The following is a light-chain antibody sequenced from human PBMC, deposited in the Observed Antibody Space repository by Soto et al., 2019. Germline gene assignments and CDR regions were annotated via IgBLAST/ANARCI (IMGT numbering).Light chain of an antibody. Sequence: QSVLTQPPSASGTPGQRVTISCSGSSSNIGGNPVNWYQQLPGTAPKLLIYSNNQRPSGVPDRFSGSKSGTTASLAISGLQSEDEADYYCATWHDSLHDYVVFGGGTKLTVL. J-gene: IGLJ2*01. CDR1: SSNIGGNP. V-gene: IGLV1-44*01. CDR2: SNN. CDR3: ATWHDSLHDYVV.